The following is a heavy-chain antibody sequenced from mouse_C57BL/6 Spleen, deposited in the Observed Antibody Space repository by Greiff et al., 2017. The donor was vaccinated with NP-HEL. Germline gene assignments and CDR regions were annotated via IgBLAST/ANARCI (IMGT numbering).Heavy chain of an antibody. V-gene: IGHV1-19*01. Sequence: EVKLQQSGPVLVKPGASVKMSCKASGYTFTDYYMNWVKQSHGKSLEWIGVINPYNGGTSYNQKFKGKATLTVDKSSSTAYMELISLTSEDSAVYYCARRYSNYDAMDYWGQGTSVTVSA. CDR2: INPYNGGT. D-gene: IGHD2-5*01. CDR3: ARRYSNYDAMDY. CDR1: GYTFTDYY. J-gene: IGHJ4*01.